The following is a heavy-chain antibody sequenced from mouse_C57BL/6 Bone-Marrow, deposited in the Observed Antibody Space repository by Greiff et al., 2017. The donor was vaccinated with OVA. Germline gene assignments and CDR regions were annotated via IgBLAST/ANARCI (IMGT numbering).Heavy chain of an antibody. V-gene: IGHV7-1*01. Sequence: EVNVVDSGGGLVQSGRSLRLSCATSGFSFSDFYMEWVRQAPGKGLEWIAASRNKANDYTTEYSASVKGRFIVSRDTSQSILYLQMNALRAEDTAIYDCARDVYYWCFDVWGSGTAVTVSA. CDR2: SRNKANDYTT. CDR3: ARDVYYWCFDV. J-gene: IGHJ1*01. CDR1: GFSFSDFY.